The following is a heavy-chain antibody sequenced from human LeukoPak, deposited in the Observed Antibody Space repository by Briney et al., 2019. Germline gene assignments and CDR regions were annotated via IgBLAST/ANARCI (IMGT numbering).Heavy chain of an antibody. V-gene: IGHV1-2*02. CDR2: INPNSGGT. Sequence: GASVKVSCKASGYTFTGYYLHWVRQAPGQGLEWMGWINPNSGGTKYAQKFQGRVTMTKDTSISTAHMDLSRLRSDDTAVYYCARDYYGSGSYYQLGYWGQGTLVTVSS. CDR3: ARDYYGSGSYYQLGY. CDR1: GYTFTGYY. D-gene: IGHD3-10*01. J-gene: IGHJ4*02.